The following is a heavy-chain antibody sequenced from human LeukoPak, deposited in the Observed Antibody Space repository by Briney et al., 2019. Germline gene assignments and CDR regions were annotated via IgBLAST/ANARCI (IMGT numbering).Heavy chain of an antibody. J-gene: IGHJ4*02. CDR1: GGSISSGDYY. D-gene: IGHD1-26*01. Sequence: PSQTLSLTCTVSGGSISSGDYYWSWIRQPPGKGLEWIGYIYHSGSTYYNPSLKSRVTISVDTSKNQFSLKLSSVTAADTAVYYCARDGSPAGATSYLDYWGQGTLVTVSS. V-gene: IGHV4-30-4*08. CDR3: ARDGSPAGATSYLDY. CDR2: IYHSGST.